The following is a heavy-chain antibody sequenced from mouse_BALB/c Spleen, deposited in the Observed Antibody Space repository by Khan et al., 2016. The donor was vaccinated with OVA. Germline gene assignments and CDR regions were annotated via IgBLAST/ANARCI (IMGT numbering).Heavy chain of an antibody. CDR3: ARGGTGGVAY. Sequence: EVELVESGGGLVQPGGSRKLSCAASGFTFSDSGMAWIRQGPGKGPEWITFISSLAYNFYYADTVKGRFTISRENAKNNLYLEMNSLRTEDTAMYYCARGGTGGVAYWGQGTLVTVSA. J-gene: IGHJ3*01. CDR2: ISSLAYNF. V-gene: IGHV5-15*02. CDR1: GFTFSDSG. D-gene: IGHD3-1*01.